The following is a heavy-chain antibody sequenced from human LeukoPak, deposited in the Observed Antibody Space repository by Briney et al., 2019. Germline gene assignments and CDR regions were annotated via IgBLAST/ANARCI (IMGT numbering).Heavy chain of an antibody. CDR1: GFTFTSYG. D-gene: IGHD3-22*01. V-gene: IGHV1-18*01. J-gene: IGHJ4*02. CDR3: ARMTVKDYYEGDY. CDR2: ISAYNGNT. Sequence: SCAASGFTFTSYGISWVRQAPGQGLEWMGWISAYNGNTNYAQKLQGRVTMTTDTSTSTAYMELRSLRSDDTAVYYCARMTVKDYYEGDYWGQGTLVTVSS.